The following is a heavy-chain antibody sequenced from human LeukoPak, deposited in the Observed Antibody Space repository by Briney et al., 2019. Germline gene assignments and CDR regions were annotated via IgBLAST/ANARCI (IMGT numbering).Heavy chain of an antibody. CDR2: ISGSGGTA. CDR3: AKKGYYDGSGYYMYYFDH. V-gene: IGHV3-23*01. D-gene: IGHD3-22*01. CDR1: GFTFSIYA. Sequence: PGGSLRLSCAASGFTFSIYAMSWVRQAPGKGLEWVSAISGSGGTAYYADSVKGRFTISRDNSKNTLYLQMNSLRAEDTAVYYCAKKGYYDGSGYYMYYFDHWGQGTLVTVSP. J-gene: IGHJ4*02.